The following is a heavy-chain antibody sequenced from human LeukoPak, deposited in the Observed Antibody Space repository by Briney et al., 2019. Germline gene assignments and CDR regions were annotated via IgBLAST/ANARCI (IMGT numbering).Heavy chain of an antibody. CDR2: ISYDGSNK. V-gene: IGHV3-30*18. Sequence: GGSLRLSCAASGFTLSAYAMHWVRQAPGKGLEWVALISYDGSNKYYADFVKGRFTISRDSSKNTLYLQVNSLRAEDTAVYYCAKEGLGSSWYPNYFDYWGQGTLVTVTS. CDR3: AKEGLGSSWYPNYFDY. CDR1: GFTLSAYA. D-gene: IGHD6-13*01. J-gene: IGHJ4*02.